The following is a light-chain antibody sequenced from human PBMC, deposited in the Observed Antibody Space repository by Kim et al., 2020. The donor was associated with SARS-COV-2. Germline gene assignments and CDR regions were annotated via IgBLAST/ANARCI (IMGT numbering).Light chain of an antibody. V-gene: IGKV3-20*01. Sequence: RRQGATLSCRARRSVRGTDLAWYQPRRGQAPRLLIDGACSRATGIRDRISGSGSGTEFTLTISRLEPNDFAVYYLKQYGSKSRSTFVEGTQMDI. J-gene: IGKJ1*01. CDR2: GAC. CDR1: RSVRGTD. CDR3: KQYGSKSRST.